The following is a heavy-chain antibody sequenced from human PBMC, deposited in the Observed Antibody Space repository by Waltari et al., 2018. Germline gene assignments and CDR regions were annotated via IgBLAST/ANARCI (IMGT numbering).Heavy chain of an antibody. Sequence: EVQLVESGGGLVQPGGSLRLSCAASGFTFSSYWMSWVRQAPGKGLEWVANIKQDGSEKYSMDSVKDRFTISRDNAKNSLYLQMNSLRAEDTAVYYCAKNSPYGTTWFGGVDPWGQGTLVTVSS. CDR1: GFTFSSYW. V-gene: IGHV3-7*03. J-gene: IGHJ5*02. D-gene: IGHD3-10*01. CDR2: IKQDGSEK. CDR3: AKNSPYGTTWFGGVDP.